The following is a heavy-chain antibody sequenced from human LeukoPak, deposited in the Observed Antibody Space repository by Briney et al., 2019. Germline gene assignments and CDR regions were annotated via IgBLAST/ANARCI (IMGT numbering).Heavy chain of an antibody. J-gene: IGHJ4*02. D-gene: IGHD1-26*01. CDR1: GFTVSSNY. Sequence: GGSLRLSCAASGFTVSSNYMSWVRQAPGKGLEWVSVIYSGGSTYYADSVKGRFTISRDNPKNTLYLQMNSLRAEDTAVYYCASSSGSYPLRFDYWGRGTLVTVSS. CDR3: ASSSGSYPLRFDY. V-gene: IGHV3-66*01. CDR2: IYSGGST.